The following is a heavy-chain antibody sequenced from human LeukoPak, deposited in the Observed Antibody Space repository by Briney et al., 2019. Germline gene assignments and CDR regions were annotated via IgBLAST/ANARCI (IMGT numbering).Heavy chain of an antibody. CDR1: GGSISSYY. CDR2: IYTSGST. CDR3: ASYCSSTSCPEGTDAFDI. V-gene: IGHV4-4*07. D-gene: IGHD2-2*01. J-gene: IGHJ3*02. Sequence: PSETLSLTCTVSGGSISSYYWSWIRQPAGKGLEWIGRIYTSGSTNYNPSLKSRVTMSVDTSKNQFSLKLSSVTAADTAVYYCASYCSSTSCPEGTDAFDIWGQGAMVTVSS.